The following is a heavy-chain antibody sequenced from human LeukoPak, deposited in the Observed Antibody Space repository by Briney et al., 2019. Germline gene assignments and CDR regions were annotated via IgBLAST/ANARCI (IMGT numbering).Heavy chain of an antibody. CDR3: VKARIAARQEDY. Sequence: GRSLRLSCAASGFTFSSYAMHWVRQAPGKGLEYVSAISSNGGSTYYADSVKGRFTISRDNSKNTLYLQMSSLRAEDTAVYYCVKARIAARQEDYWGQGTLVTVSS. J-gene: IGHJ4*02. CDR1: GFTFSSYA. CDR2: ISSNGGST. V-gene: IGHV3-64D*06. D-gene: IGHD6-6*01.